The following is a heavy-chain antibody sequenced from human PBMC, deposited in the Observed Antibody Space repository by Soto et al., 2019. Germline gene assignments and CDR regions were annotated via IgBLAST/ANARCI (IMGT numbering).Heavy chain of an antibody. CDR2: ISAYNGNT. D-gene: IGHD2-15*01. CDR1: GYTFTSYG. CDR3: ARDVGIVVVVAATENWLDP. Sequence: ASVKVSCKASGYTFTSYGISWVRQAPGQGLEWMGWISAYNGNTNYAQKLQGRVTMTTDTSTSTAYMELRSLRSDDTAVYYCARDVGIVVVVAATENWLDPWGQALLVTVSS. J-gene: IGHJ5*02. V-gene: IGHV1-18*04.